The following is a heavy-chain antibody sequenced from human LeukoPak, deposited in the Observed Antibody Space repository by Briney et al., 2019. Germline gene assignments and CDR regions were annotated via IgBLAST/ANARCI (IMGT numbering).Heavy chain of an antibody. D-gene: IGHD6-19*01. CDR2: INPNSGGT. CDR3: ARDGYSSGWYFAHYGMDV. CDR1: GYTFTGYY. Sequence: ASVKVSCKASGYTFTGYYMHWVRQAPGQGLEWMGWINPNSGGTNYAQKFQGWVTMTRDTSISTAYMELSRLRSDDTAVYYYARDGYSSGWYFAHYGMDVWGQGTTVTVSS. V-gene: IGHV1-2*04. J-gene: IGHJ6*02.